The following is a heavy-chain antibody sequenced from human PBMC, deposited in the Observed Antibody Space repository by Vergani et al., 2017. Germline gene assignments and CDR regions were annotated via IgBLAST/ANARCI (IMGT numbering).Heavy chain of an antibody. CDR3: ARSQVSYCSSTSCYPETYFDY. D-gene: IGHD2-2*01. V-gene: IGHV1-46*01. J-gene: IGHJ4*02. CDR2: INPSGGST. CDR1: GYTFTSYY. Sequence: QVQLVQSGAEVKKPGASVKVSCKASGYTFTSYYMHWVRQAPGQGLEWMGIINPSGGSTSYAQKFQGRVTMTRDTSTSTVYMELSSRRSEDTAVYYCARSQVSYCSSTSCYPETYFDYWGQGTLVTVSS.